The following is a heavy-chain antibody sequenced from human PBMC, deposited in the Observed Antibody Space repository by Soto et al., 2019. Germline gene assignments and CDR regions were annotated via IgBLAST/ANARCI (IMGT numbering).Heavy chain of an antibody. D-gene: IGHD1-26*01. V-gene: IGHV4-4*02. CDR3: ARVSGSYYYGMDV. Sequence: QVQLQESGPGLVKPSGTLSLTCAVSGGSISSSNWWSWVRQPPGKGLEWIGEIYHSGSTNYNPSLKSRVPISVDKSKNHFSLKLSSVTAADTAVYYCARVSGSYYYGMDVWGQGTTVTVSS. CDR2: IYHSGST. CDR1: GGSISSSNW. J-gene: IGHJ6*02.